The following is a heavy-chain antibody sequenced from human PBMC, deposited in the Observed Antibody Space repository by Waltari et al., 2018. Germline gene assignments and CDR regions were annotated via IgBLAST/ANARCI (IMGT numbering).Heavy chain of an antibody. D-gene: IGHD3-10*01. CDR2: IYHSGST. Sequence: QVQLQESGPGLVKPSETLSLTCAVSGYSISSGYYWGWIRQPPGKGLEWIGSIYHSGSTYYNPSLKSRVTISVDTSKNQFSLKLSSVTAADTAVYYCARDLPVPYGGFDWFDPWGQGTLVTVSS. J-gene: IGHJ5*02. CDR1: GYSISSGYY. CDR3: ARDLPVPYGGFDWFDP. V-gene: IGHV4-38-2*02.